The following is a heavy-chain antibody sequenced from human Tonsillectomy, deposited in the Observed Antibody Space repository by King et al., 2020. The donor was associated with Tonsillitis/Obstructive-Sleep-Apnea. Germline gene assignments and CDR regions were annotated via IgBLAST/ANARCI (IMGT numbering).Heavy chain of an antibody. CDR3: TRFGDYLHEAFDI. Sequence: VQLVESGGGLVTLGRSLRLSYTASGFTFGDYGLRWFRQSPGKGLEWVSFIRRKVYGGTTENAASVKGRFIMSRDDSKNIAYLQMNSLKVEDTAVYYCTRFGDYLHEAFDIWGQGTMVTVSS. V-gene: IGHV3-49*05. CDR1: GFTFGDYG. J-gene: IGHJ3*02. D-gene: IGHD4-17*01. CDR2: IRRKVYGGTT.